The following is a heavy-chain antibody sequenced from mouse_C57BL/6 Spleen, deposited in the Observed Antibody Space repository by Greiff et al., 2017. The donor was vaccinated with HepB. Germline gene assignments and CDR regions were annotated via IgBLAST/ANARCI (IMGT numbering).Heavy chain of an antibody. CDR3: ARSITTVVAHFDY. J-gene: IGHJ2*01. CDR1: GYTFTSYG. CDR2: IYPRSGNT. Sequence: VQLVESGAELARPGASVKLSCKASGYTFTSYGISWVKQRTGQGLEWIGEIYPRSGNTYYTEKFKGKATLTADKSSSTAYMELRSLTSEDSAVYFCARSITTVVAHFDYWGQGPTLTVSS. D-gene: IGHD1-1*01. V-gene: IGHV1-81*01.